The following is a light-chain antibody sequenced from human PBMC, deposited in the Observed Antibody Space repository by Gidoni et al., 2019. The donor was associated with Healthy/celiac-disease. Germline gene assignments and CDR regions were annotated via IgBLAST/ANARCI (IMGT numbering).Light chain of an antibody. Sequence: AIRMTESPSSFSASTGDRVTITCRASQGISSYLAGYQQKPGKAPKLLIYAASTLQSGVPSRFSGSGSGTDFTLTISCLQSEDFATYYCQQYYSYPTFGQGTRLEIK. CDR3: QQYYSYPT. V-gene: IGKV1-8*01. J-gene: IGKJ5*01. CDR2: AAS. CDR1: QGISSY.